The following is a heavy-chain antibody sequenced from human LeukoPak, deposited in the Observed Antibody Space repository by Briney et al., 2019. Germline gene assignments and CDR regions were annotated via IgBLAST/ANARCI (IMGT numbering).Heavy chain of an antibody. CDR3: ARGSIYCGDISAYFDY. CDR1: GGTFSGYF. J-gene: IGHJ4*02. D-gene: IGHD2-21*01. Sequence: SETLSLTCIVYGGTFSGYFWTYIRQPPGKGLEWIGEHNHRGSTSYNPSLNSRVTISRDKSKNQYSLRLTSVTAADTAVYYFARGSIYCGDISAYFDYWGQGSLVTVSS. CDR2: HNHRGST. V-gene: IGHV4-34*01.